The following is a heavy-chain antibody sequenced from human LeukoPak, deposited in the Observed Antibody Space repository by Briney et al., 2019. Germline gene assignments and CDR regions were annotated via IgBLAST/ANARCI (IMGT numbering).Heavy chain of an antibody. D-gene: IGHD3-3*01. V-gene: IGHV1-8*01. CDR1: GYTFTSYD. CDR2: MNPNSGNT. CDR3: ARVPFSIFGVVNPHPHWFDP. J-gene: IGHJ5*02. Sequence: ASVKVSCKASGYTFTSYDINWVRQATGQGLEWMGWMNPNSGNTGYAQKFQGRVTMTRNTSIGTAYMELSSLRSEDTAVYYCARVPFSIFGVVNPHPHWFDPWGQGTLVTVSS.